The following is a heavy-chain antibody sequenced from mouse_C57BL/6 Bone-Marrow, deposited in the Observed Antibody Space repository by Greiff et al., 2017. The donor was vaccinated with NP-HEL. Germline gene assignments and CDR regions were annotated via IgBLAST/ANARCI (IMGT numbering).Heavy chain of an antibody. CDR1: GYTFTSYW. V-gene: IGHV1-64*01. CDR2: IHPNSGST. J-gene: IGHJ1*03. D-gene: IGHD2-3*01. Sequence: QVQLQQPGAELVKPGASVKLSCKASGYTFTSYWMHWVKQRPGQGLEWIGMIHPNSGSTNYNEKFKSKATLTVDKSSSTAYMQLSSLTSEDSAVYYCARVTWVLPVGWDFDVWGTGTTVTVSS. CDR3: ARVTWVLPVGWDFDV.